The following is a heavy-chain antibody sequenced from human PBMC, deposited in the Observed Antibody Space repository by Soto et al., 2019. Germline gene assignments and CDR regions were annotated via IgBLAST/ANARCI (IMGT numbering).Heavy chain of an antibody. CDR3: ARGSSTTRLLGY. V-gene: IGHV4-59*01. D-gene: IGHD4-4*01. CDR1: GGSISSYY. J-gene: IGHJ4*02. CDR2: IYYSGST. Sequence: SETLSLTCTVSGGSISSYYWSWIRQPPGKGLEWIGYIYYSGSTNYNPSLKSRVTISVDTSKNQFSLKLSSVTAADTAVYYCARGSSTTRLLGYWGQGTLVTVS.